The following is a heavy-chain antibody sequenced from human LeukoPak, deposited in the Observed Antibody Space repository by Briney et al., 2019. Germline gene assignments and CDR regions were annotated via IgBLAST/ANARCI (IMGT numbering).Heavy chain of an antibody. CDR3: ARVTWINLWSHLDY. Sequence: KPSETLSLTCTVSGGSISNYYWNWIRQPPGKGLEWIRYIYSSGSTSYNSSFKSRVTISVDTSKNQFSLKLNSVTAADTAVYYCARVTWINLWSHLDYWGQGILVTVSS. J-gene: IGHJ4*02. CDR2: IYSSGST. V-gene: IGHV4-59*01. CDR1: GGSISNYY. D-gene: IGHD5-18*01.